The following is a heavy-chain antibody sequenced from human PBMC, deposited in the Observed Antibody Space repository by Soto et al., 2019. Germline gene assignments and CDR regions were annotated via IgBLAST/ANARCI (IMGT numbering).Heavy chain of an antibody. D-gene: IGHD5-18*01. CDR2: IYYSGST. CDR3: ARSVDTAMVTSGWFDL. Sequence: QVQLQESGPGLVKPSQTLSLTCTVSGGSIRSGGYYWSWIRQHPGKGLEWIGYIYYSGSTYYNPSLKSRVTISVDTSKNQFSLKLSSVTAADTAVYYCARSVDTAMVTSGWFDLWGQGTLVTVSS. J-gene: IGHJ5*02. CDR1: GGSIRSGGYY. V-gene: IGHV4-31*03.